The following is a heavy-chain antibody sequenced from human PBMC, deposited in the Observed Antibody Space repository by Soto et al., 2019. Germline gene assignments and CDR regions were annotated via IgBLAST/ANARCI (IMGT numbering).Heavy chain of an antibody. V-gene: IGHV3-66*01. J-gene: IGHJ6*03. CDR3: ARSPEEYSGSLFYYYYMDV. D-gene: IGHD5-12*01. CDR2: IYSGGST. Sequence: GGSLRVSCAASGFTVSSNYMSWVRQAPGKGLEWVSVIYSGGSTYYADSVKGRFTISRDNSKNTLYLQMNSLRAEDTAVYYCARSPEEYSGSLFYYYYMDVWGKGTTVTVSS. CDR1: GFTVSSNY.